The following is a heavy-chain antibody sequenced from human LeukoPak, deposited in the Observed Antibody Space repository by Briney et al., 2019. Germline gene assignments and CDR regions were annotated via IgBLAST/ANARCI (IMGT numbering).Heavy chain of an antibody. D-gene: IGHD1-26*01. J-gene: IGHJ4*02. CDR2: ISAYNGNT. CDR1: GYTFTSYG. V-gene: IGHV1-18*01. CDR3: ARDSQHEAYSGSPDY. Sequence: ASVKVSCKASGYTFTSYGISWVRQARGQGLEGMGWISAYNGNTNYAQKLQGRVTMTTDTSTSTAYMELRSLRSDDTAVYYCARDSQHEAYSGSPDYWGQGTLVTVSS.